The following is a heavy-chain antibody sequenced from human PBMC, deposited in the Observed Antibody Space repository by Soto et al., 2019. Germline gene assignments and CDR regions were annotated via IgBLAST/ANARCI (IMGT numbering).Heavy chain of an antibody. Sequence: GGSMRLSCAASGFTFSSNWMHWVRQAPGKGPVWVSRINSDGSSTNYADSVKGRFTISRDNAKNTLYLQMNSLRAEDTAVYYCARDLGSSWYPEYFQHWGQGTLVTVSS. V-gene: IGHV3-74*01. CDR2: INSDGSST. D-gene: IGHD6-13*01. CDR3: ARDLGSSWYPEYFQH. J-gene: IGHJ1*01. CDR1: GFTFSSNW.